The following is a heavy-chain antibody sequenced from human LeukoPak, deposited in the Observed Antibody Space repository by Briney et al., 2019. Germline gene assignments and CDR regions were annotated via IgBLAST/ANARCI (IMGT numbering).Heavy chain of an antibody. CDR3: ARAEEGATLNP. CDR1: GFTFSSYA. V-gene: IGHV3-23*01. Sequence: GGSLRLSCAASGFTFSSYAVSWVRQAPGKGLEWVSAISGSGGSTYYADSVKGRFTISRDNSKNTLYLQMNSLRAEDTAVYYCARAEEGATLNPWGQGTLVTVSS. D-gene: IGHD1-26*01. CDR2: ISGSGGST. J-gene: IGHJ5*02.